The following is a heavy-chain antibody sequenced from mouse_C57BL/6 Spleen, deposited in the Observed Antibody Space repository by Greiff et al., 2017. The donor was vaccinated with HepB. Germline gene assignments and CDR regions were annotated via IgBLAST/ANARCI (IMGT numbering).Heavy chain of an antibody. Sequence: VKLQQPGAELVKPGASVKLSCKASGYTFTSYWMQWVKQRPGQGLEWIGEIDPSDSYTNYNQKFKGKATLTVDTSSSTAYMQLSSLTSEDSAVYYCARRGLGLYAMDYWGQGTSVTVSS. V-gene: IGHV1-50*01. CDR3: ARRGLGLYAMDY. J-gene: IGHJ4*01. CDR2: IDPSDSYT. CDR1: GYTFTSYW.